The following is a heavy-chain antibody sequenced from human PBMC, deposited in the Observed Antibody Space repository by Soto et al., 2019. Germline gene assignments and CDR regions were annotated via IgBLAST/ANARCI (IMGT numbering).Heavy chain of an antibody. D-gene: IGHD2-15*01. J-gene: IGHJ1*01. Sequence: GGSLRLSCAASGFTFSYYYMSWIRQAPGKGLEWVSYISSGGGTIYYADSVKGRFTISRDNAKSSLYLQMNSLRAEDTAVYYCAREYCSGGSCYQYFQHWGQGTLVTVSS. CDR3: AREYCSGGSCYQYFQH. CDR1: GFTFSYYY. CDR2: ISSGGGTI. V-gene: IGHV3-11*01.